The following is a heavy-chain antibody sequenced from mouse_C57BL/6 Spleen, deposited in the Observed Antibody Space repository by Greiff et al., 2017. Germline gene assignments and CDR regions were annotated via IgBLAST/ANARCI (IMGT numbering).Heavy chain of an antibody. V-gene: IGHV5-17*01. Sequence: EVKLVESGGGLVKPGGSLKLSCAASGFTFSDYGMHWVRQAPEKGLEWVAYISSGSSTIYYADTVKGRFTISRDNAKNTLFLQMTRLRSEDTAMYYCARRDYYGSSPYAMDYWGQGTSVTVSS. CDR3: ARRDYYGSSPYAMDY. CDR2: ISSGSSTI. J-gene: IGHJ4*01. D-gene: IGHD1-1*01. CDR1: GFTFSDYG.